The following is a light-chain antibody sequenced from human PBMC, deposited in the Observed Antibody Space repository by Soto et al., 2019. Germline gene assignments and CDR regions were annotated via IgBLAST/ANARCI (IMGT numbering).Light chain of an antibody. CDR3: SSYTSSETLE. Sequence: QSALTQPASVSGSPGQAITISCTGSSSDVGGYNLVSWYQHHPGKAPKLMIYEVTNRPLGISDRFSASKSGNTASLTISGLQAEDEADYYCSSYTSSETLEIGGGTKLTVL. CDR2: EVT. J-gene: IGLJ2*01. V-gene: IGLV2-14*01. CDR1: SSDVGGYNL.